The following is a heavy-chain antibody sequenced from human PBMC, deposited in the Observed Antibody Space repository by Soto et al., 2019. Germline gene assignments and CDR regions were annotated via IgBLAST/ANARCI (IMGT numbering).Heavy chain of an antibody. CDR1: GGTFSSYA. D-gene: IGHD2-2*01. CDR2: IIPIFGTA. V-gene: IGHV1-69*13. J-gene: IGHJ6*02. Sequence: SVKVSCKASGGTFSSYAISWVRQAPGQGLEWMGGIIPIFGTADYAQKFQGRVTITADESTSTAYMELSSLRSEDTAVYYCARACSSTSCLPYYYYYGMDVWG. CDR3: ARACSSTSCLPYYYYYGMDV.